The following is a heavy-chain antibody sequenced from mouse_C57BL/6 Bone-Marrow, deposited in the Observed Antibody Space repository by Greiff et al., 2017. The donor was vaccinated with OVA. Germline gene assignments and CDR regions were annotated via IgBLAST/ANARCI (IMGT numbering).Heavy chain of an antibody. Sequence: DVMLVESGGGVVQPGESLKLSCESTQYEFPSHDMSWVRKTPEKRLELVAAINSDGGSTYYPDTMERRFIISRDNTKKTLYLQMSSLRSEDTALYYCARQGLPNAMDYWGQGTSVTVSS. J-gene: IGHJ4*01. CDR3: ARQGLPNAMDY. CDR1: QYEFPSHD. CDR2: INSDGGST. V-gene: IGHV5-2*01. D-gene: IGHD2-2*01.